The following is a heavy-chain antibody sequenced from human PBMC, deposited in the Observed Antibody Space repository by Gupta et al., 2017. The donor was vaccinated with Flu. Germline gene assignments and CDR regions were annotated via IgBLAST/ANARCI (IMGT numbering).Heavy chain of an antibody. CDR2: MSNDGRSK. Sequence: QVQLVESGGGVVQPGRSLSLSCTVSGFIYSSYGMHWVRQAPGKGLEWLAVMSNDGRSKYYADSVRGRFTISRDNSKNTLFLQMNSLRAEDTAVYYCARDSGWKYFDYWGQGTLVTVSS. J-gene: IGHJ4*02. V-gene: IGHV3-30*03. D-gene: IGHD1-1*01. CDR1: GFIYSSYG. CDR3: ARDSGWKYFDY.